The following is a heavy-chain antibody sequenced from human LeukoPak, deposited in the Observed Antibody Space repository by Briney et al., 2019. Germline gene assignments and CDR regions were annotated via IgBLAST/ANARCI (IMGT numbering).Heavy chain of an antibody. J-gene: IGHJ5*02. V-gene: IGHV1-24*01. CDR1: GYTLTELS. CDR2: FDPEDGET. CDR3: ATWLGRIVVVIGDGIWFDP. D-gene: IGHD3-22*01. Sequence: GASVKVSCKVSGYTLTELSMHWVRQAPGKGLEWMGGFDPEDGETIYAQKFQGRVTMTEATSTDTAYMELSSLRSEDTAVYYCATWLGRIVVVIGDGIWFDPWGQGTLVTVSS.